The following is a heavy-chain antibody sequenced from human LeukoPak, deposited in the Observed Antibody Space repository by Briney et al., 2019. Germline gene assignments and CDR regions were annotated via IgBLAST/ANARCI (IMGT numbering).Heavy chain of an antibody. CDR3: ARDKENPYSSSYIDY. CDR1: GFTFSSYA. CDR2: ISYDGSNK. Sequence: GRSLRLSCAASGFTFSSYAMPWVRQAPGKGLEWVAVISYDGSNKYYADSVKGRFTISRDNSKNTLYLQMNSLRAEDTAVYYCARDKENPYSSSYIDYWGQGTLVTVSS. D-gene: IGHD6-13*01. V-gene: IGHV3-30-3*01. J-gene: IGHJ4*02.